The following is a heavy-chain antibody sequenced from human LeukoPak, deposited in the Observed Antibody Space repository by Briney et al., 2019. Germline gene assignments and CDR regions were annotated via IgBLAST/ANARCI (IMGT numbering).Heavy chain of an antibody. Sequence: ASVKVSCKASGYTFTSYDINWVRRATGQGLEWMGWMNPNSGNTGYAQKFQGRVTMTRNTSISTAYMELSSLRSEDTAAYYCARGITIFGVVTLYYYYYGMDVWGQGTTVTVSS. CDR1: GYTFTSYD. CDR2: MNPNSGNT. CDR3: ARGITIFGVVTLYYYYYGMDV. V-gene: IGHV1-8*01. J-gene: IGHJ6*02. D-gene: IGHD3-3*01.